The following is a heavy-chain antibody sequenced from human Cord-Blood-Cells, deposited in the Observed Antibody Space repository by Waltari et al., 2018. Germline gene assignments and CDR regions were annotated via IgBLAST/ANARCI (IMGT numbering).Heavy chain of an antibody. CDR3: ARGDEFSEQYGGFDY. CDR2: IYYSGRT. V-gene: IGHV4-39*07. D-gene: IGHD2-15*01. J-gene: IGHJ4*02. CDR1: GGSISSSSYY. Sequence: QLQLQESGPGLVKPSETLSLTCTVSGGSISSSSYYWGWIRQPPGKGLEWIGSIYYSGRTYDNPSLKSRVTISVATSKNQFSLKLSSVTAADTAVYYCARGDEFSEQYGGFDYWGQGTLVTVSS.